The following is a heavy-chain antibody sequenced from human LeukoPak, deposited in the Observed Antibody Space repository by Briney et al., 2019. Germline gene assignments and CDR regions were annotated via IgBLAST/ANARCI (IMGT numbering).Heavy chain of an antibody. V-gene: IGHV1-2*02. CDR3: ARGGDGYNLDYYYYMDV. CDR1: GYTFTGYY. Sequence: ASVKVSCKASGYTFTGYYMHWVRQAPGQGLEWVGWINPDSGGTNYAQKFQGRVTMTRDTSIRTAYMELSRLRSDDTAVYYCARGGDGYNLDYYYYMDVWGKGTTVTVSS. J-gene: IGHJ6*03. D-gene: IGHD5-24*01. CDR2: INPDSGGT.